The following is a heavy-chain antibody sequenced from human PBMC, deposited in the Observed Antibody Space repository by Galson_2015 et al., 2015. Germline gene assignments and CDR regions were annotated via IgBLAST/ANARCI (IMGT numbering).Heavy chain of an antibody. CDR1: GFTVSSNY. V-gene: IGHV3-53*01. J-gene: IGHJ3*02. D-gene: IGHD2-2*01. CDR2: IYSGGST. CDR3: ARDRPAAGSDAFDI. Sequence: SLRLSCAASGFTVSSNYMSWVRQAPGKGLEWVSVIYSGGSTYYADSVKGRFTISRDNSKNTLYLQMNSLRAEDTAVYYCARDRPAAGSDAFDIWGQGTMVTVSS.